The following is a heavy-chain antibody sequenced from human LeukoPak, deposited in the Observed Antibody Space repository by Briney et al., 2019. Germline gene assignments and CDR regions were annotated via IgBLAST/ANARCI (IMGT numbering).Heavy chain of an antibody. Sequence: PGGSLRLSCAASGFTFSNYWMHWVRQAPGKGLVYVSRINSDGSSANYADSVQGRFTISRDNAKNTLHLEMNSLRADDTAVYYCARPVTGTYAPPEYWGQGTLVTVSS. J-gene: IGHJ4*02. CDR1: GFTFSNYW. CDR2: INSDGSSA. CDR3: ARPVTGTYAPPEY. V-gene: IGHV3-74*01. D-gene: IGHD1-1*01.